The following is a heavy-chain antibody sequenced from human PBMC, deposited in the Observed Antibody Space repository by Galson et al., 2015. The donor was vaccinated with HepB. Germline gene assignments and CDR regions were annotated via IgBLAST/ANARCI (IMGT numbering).Heavy chain of an antibody. Sequence: SLRLSCAASGYTFDDYAMHWVRQAPGKGLEWVSGISWNSGSIGYADSVKGRFTISRDNAKNSLYLQMNSLRAEDTALYYCARGITMVRGTPQTKPHGVYFDLWGRGTLVTVSS. CDR2: ISWNSGSI. CDR1: GYTFDDYA. CDR3: ARGITMVRGTPQTKPHGVYFDL. J-gene: IGHJ2*01. V-gene: IGHV3-9*01. D-gene: IGHD3-10*01.